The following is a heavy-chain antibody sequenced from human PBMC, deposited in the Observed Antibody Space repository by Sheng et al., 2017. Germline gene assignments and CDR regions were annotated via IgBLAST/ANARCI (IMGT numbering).Heavy chain of an antibody. Sequence: ESGGGLVQPGGTLRLSCAASGFTFSSYGMSWVRQAPGKGLEWVSAISGSGGSTYYADSVKGRFTISRDNSKNTLYLQMNSLRAEDTAVYYCAREGRITMVQGVLYYYYMDVWGKGTTVTVSS. D-gene: IGHD3-10*01. J-gene: IGHJ6*03. CDR2: ISGSGGST. V-gene: IGHV3-23*01. CDR3: AREGRITMVQGVLYYYYMDV. CDR1: GFTFSSYG.